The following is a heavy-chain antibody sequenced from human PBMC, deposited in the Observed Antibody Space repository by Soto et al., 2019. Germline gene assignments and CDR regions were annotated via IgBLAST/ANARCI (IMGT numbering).Heavy chain of an antibody. J-gene: IGHJ4*02. Sequence: EVQLVESGGGLVQPGGSLRLSCAASGFTFSNYWMSWVHQAPGKGLEWVANIKQDGSKKYYVDSVKGRLTISRDNAKNSLYLQMNSLRAEDTAVYYCARDSPFDDSSAYLDYWGQGTLVTVSS. V-gene: IGHV3-7*01. CDR1: GFTFSNYW. D-gene: IGHD3-22*01. CDR3: ARDSPFDDSSAYLDY. CDR2: IKQDGSKK.